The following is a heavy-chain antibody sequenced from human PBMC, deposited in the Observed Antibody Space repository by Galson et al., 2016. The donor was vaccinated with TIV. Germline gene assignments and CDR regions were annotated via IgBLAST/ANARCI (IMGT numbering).Heavy chain of an antibody. Sequence: SETLSLTCTVSGGSIGRHYWSWIRQPAGKGLQYIGRIWIGGSTDYNPSLKSRVTISRDTSKNQFSLNVNSVTAADTAGYYCARDRVQMVTSERFYDYMDVWGNGTTVTVSS. D-gene: IGHD5-24*01. CDR3: ARDRVQMVTSERFYDYMDV. CDR1: GGSIGRHY. CDR2: IWIGGST. J-gene: IGHJ6*03. V-gene: IGHV4-4*07.